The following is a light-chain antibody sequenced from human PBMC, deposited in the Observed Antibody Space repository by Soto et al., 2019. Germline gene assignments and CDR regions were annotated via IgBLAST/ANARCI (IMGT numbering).Light chain of an antibody. J-gene: IGKJ1*01. V-gene: IGKV3-20*01. CDR2: GAS. CDR3: PQYGATPGT. Sequence: EIVLTQSPDTLSLSPGERVTLSCRASQSVTNSYLAWYQQKPGQGPRLLIHGASSRATGTPDRFSGSGSGTDFALTISRLEPEDFAVYYCPQYGATPGTFGQGTKLYIK. CDR1: QSVTNSY.